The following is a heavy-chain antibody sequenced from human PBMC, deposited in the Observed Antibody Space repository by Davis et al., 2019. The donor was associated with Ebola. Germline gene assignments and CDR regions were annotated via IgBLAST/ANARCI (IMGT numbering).Heavy chain of an antibody. CDR2: IYTSGST. V-gene: IGHV4-4*07. CDR3: ARDSSTSSRYYYYYMDV. J-gene: IGHJ6*03. CDR1: GGSISSYY. D-gene: IGHD2-2*01. Sequence: PSETLSLTCTVSGGSISSYYWSWIRQPAGKGLEWIGRIYTSGSTNYNPSLKSRVTMSVDTSKNQFSLKLSSVTAADTAVYYCARDSSTSSRYYYYYMDVWGKGTTVTVSS.